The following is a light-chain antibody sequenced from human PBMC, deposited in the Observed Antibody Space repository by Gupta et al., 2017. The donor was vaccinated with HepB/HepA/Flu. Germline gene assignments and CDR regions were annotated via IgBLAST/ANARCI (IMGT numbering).Light chain of an antibody. V-gene: IGKV3-11*01. CDR3: QQRSNWPPT. Sequence: EIVLTQSPATLSFARGETATLSCRASQSVSSYLAWYQQKPGQAPRLLIYDASTRATGIPARFSGSGSGTDFTLTISSLEPEDFAVYYCQQRSNWPPTFGGGTKVEIK. CDR2: DAS. J-gene: IGKJ4*01. CDR1: QSVSSY.